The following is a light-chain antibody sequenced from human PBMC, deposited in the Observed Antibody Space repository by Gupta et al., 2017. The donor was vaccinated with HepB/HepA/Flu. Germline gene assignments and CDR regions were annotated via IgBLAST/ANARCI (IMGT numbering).Light chain of an antibody. CDR2: WAS. Sequence: DIVMTKSPDSLAVSLGERATINCKSSQSVLYSSNNKNYLAWYQQKPRQPPKMLIYWASTRESGVTERFSGSGCWTDFFPTISSRQEEDVAVYYCQQYDSNRPITFGQGTRVDIK. V-gene: IGKV4-1*01. J-gene: IGKJ5*01. CDR3: QQYDSNRPIT. CDR1: QSVLYSSNNKNY.